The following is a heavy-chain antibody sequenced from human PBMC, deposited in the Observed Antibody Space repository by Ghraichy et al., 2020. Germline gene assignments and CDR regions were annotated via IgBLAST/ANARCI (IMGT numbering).Heavy chain of an antibody. V-gene: IGHV3-30*18. CDR1: GFTFSSYG. D-gene: IGHD3-9*01. J-gene: IGHJ4*02. Sequence: GGFLRLSCAASGFTFSSYGMHWVRQAPGKGLEWVAVISYDGSNKYYADSVKGRFTISRDNSKNTLYLQMNSLSAEDTAVYYCAKLPNNYDILTGYQDYWGQGTLVTVSS. CDR2: ISYDGSNK. CDR3: AKLPNNYDILTGYQDY.